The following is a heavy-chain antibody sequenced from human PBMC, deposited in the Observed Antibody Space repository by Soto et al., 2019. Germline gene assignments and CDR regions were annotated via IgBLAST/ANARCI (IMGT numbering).Heavy chain of an antibody. CDR2: IYYSGST. CDR1: GGSISSYY. V-gene: IGHV4-59*01. CDR3: ARGAMVRGVIYYYYGMDV. D-gene: IGHD3-10*01. J-gene: IGHJ6*02. Sequence: SETLSLTCTVSGGSISSYYWSWIRQPPGKGLEWIGYIYYSGSTNYNPSLKSRVTISVDTSKNQFSLKLSSVTAADTAVYYCARGAMVRGVIYYYYGMDVWGQGTTVTVYS.